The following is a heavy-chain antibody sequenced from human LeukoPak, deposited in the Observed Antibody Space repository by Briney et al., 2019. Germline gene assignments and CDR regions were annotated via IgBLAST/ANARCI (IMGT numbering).Heavy chain of an antibody. D-gene: IGHD3-10*02. Sequence: GGSLRLSCAASGFTFSDYSLNWVRQSPGKGLELVSSISSSGTLIYYGDSLKGRSTISRDNAKNSLYLQMNSLRAEDTAVYYCAELGITMIGGVWGKGTTVTISS. CDR2: ISSSGTLI. J-gene: IGHJ6*04. V-gene: IGHV3-21*01. CDR3: AELGITMIGGV. CDR1: GFTFSDYS.